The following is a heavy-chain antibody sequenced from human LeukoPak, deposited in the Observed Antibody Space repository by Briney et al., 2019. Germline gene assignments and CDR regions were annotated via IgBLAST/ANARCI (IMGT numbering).Heavy chain of an antibody. CDR2: IYPGDSDT. D-gene: IGHD1-26*01. V-gene: IGHV5-51*01. CDR3: ARLKWELVDY. Sequence: GASLQISCEGSGSSFTSYWIGWGRQLPGKGQEWMGIIYPGDSDTRYSPSFQGQVTISADKSISTAYLQWSSLKASDTAMYYCARLKWELVDYWGQGTLVTVSS. J-gene: IGHJ4*02. CDR1: GSSFTSYW.